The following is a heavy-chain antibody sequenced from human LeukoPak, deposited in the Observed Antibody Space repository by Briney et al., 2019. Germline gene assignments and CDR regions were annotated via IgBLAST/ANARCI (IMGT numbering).Heavy chain of an antibody. CDR3: ATDLTGTTTAHY. CDR1: GYTLPEVS. Sequence: ASVKVSCKLSGYTLPEVSIHWVRQAPGKGLEWMGGFDPEQGETIYAQGFQGRVSMPEDTSTDTAYMELSSLRSEDTAVYYCATDLTGTTTAHYWGQGTLVIVSS. CDR2: FDPEQGET. D-gene: IGHD1-20*01. J-gene: IGHJ4*02. V-gene: IGHV1-24*01.